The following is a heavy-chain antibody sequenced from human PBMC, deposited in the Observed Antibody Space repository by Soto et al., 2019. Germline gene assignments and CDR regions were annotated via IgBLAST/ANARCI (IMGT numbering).Heavy chain of an antibody. D-gene: IGHD6-19*01. CDR2: IRQSSDRS. CDR1: GFIFSNFA. CDR3: ASRSSGWYFDY. J-gene: IGHJ4*02. Sequence: GGSLRLSCAASGFIFSNFAMYWVRRAPGKGLEWVSSIRQSSDRSSYAESAKGRFTISRDNSKNTLYLQMNSLKAEDTAVYYCASRSSGWYFDYWGQGTLVTVSS. V-gene: IGHV3-23*01.